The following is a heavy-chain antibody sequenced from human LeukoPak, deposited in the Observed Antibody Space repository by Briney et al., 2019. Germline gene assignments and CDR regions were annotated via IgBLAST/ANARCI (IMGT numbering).Heavy chain of an antibody. CDR3: TTLSVADPDY. CDR2: ISSTSSNI. D-gene: IGHD6-19*01. J-gene: IGHJ4*02. Sequence: GGSLRLSCAASGFTFSSSSMNWVRQAPGKGLEWVSLISSTSSNIHYADSVKGRFTISRDNAKNSLFLQLTSLRAEDTGVYYCTTLSVADPDYWGQGTLVTVSS. CDR1: GFTFSSSS. V-gene: IGHV3-21*01.